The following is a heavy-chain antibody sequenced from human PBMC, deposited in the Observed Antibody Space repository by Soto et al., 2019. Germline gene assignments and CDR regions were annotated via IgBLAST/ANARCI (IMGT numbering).Heavy chain of an antibody. Sequence: QVQLVQSGAEVKKPGASVTVSCKASGYTFTSYTIHWVRQAPGQRLEWMGWINAGNGNTKYSQKFQGRVTIIRDTSASTAYMELSSLRSDDTAVFYCARVMYYFDSGNYLVAGADVWGQGTTVTVSS. D-gene: IGHD3-10*01. V-gene: IGHV1-3*01. CDR1: GYTFTSYT. CDR3: ARVMYYFDSGNYLVAGADV. CDR2: INAGNGNT. J-gene: IGHJ6*02.